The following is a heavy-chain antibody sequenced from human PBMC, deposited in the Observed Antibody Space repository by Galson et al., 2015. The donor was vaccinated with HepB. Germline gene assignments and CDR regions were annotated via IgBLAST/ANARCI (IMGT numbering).Heavy chain of an antibody. V-gene: IGHV4-34*01. Sequence: ETLSLTCAVYGGSFSGYYWTWIRQPPGKGLEWIGEISHSGITNYNPSLKSRVTISLDTSKNQFSLKLNSVTAADTAVYYCGRGRDMDVWGQGTTVTVSS. CDR2: ISHSGIT. CDR1: GGSFSGYY. J-gene: IGHJ6*02. CDR3: GRGRDMDV.